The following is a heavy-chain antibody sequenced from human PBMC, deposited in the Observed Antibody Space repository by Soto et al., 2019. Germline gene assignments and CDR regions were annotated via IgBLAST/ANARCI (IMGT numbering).Heavy chain of an antibody. CDR1: GGSISSGGYY. D-gene: IGHD3-22*01. CDR2: IYYSGST. J-gene: IGHJ5*02. CDR3: ARGRDYYDSSGPYNWFDP. Sequence: QVQLQESGPGLVKPSQTLSLTCTVSGGSISSGGYYWSWIRQHPGKGLEWIGYIYYSGSTYYNPSLTGRVTIPVDTSKHQVSLKLSSVTAGDTAVYYCARGRDYYDSSGPYNWFDPWGQGTLVTVSS. V-gene: IGHV4-31*03.